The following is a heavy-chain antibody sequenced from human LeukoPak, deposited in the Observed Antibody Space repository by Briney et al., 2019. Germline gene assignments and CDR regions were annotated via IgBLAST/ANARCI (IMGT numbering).Heavy chain of an antibody. CDR1: GGSISSGSYY. CDR2: IYTSGST. D-gene: IGHD3-10*01. V-gene: IGHV4-61*02. J-gene: IGHJ4*02. Sequence: KPSETLSLTCTVSGGSISSGSYYWRWLRQPAGKGLEWIGRIYTSGSTNYNPSIKSRVTISVDTSKNQFSLKLSSVTAAATAVYYCASSGYWGQGTLVTVSS. CDR3: ASSGY.